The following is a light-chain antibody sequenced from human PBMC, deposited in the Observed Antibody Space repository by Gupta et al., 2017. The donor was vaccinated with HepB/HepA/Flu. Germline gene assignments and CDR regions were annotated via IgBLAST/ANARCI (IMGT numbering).Light chain of an antibody. CDR3: ASYTASDKWV. Sequence: QSALTQPPSASGSPGQSVTIPCTGTSSDVGAYNLVSWYQQYPGRAPKLIIFSLTHRPSGVPDRFSGSKSGNTASLTVSGLQAEDEADYYCASYTASDKWVFGGGTKVTVL. CDR1: SSDVGAYNL. V-gene: IGLV2-8*01. J-gene: IGLJ3*02. CDR2: SLT.